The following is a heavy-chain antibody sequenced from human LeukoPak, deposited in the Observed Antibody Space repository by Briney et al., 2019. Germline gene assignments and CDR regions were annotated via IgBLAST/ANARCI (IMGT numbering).Heavy chain of an antibody. J-gene: IGHJ6*03. D-gene: IGHD3-22*01. CDR1: RFTFSDYY. CDR3: ARGRTYDSSGYYPLYYYYYMDV. V-gene: IGHV3-11*01. CDR2: ISSSGSTI. Sequence: GALRLSCAASRFTFSDYYMSWIRQAPGKGLEWVSYISSSGSTIYYADTVKGRFTISRDNAKNSLYLQMNSLRAEDTAVYYCARGRTYDSSGYYPLYYYYYMDVWGKGTTVTISS.